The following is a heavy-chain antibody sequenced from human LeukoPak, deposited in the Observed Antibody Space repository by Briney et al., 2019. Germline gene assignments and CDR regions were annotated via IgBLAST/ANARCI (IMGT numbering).Heavy chain of an antibody. J-gene: IGHJ6*03. Sequence: PSETLSLTCTVSGGSISIYYWNWIRQPAGKRLEWIGGIFTSGLTNYNPSLKSRVTMSVDTSKNQFSLNLSSVTAADTAVYYCARESSGSYYNPQGYMDVWGKGTTVTVSS. CDR3: ARESSGSYYNPQGYMDV. CDR1: GGSISIYY. CDR2: IFTSGLT. V-gene: IGHV4-4*07. D-gene: IGHD3-10*01.